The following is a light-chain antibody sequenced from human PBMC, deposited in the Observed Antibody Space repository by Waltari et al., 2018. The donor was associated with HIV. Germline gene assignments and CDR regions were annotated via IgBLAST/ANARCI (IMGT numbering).Light chain of an antibody. CDR3: SSYRTSSTLYV. CDR2: DVT. Sequence: QSALTQPASVSGSPGQSITISCTGTSSDAGRYNYVSWYQQHPGKAPKLMIYDVTNPPSGVSHRFSGSKSGNTASLTISGLQAEDEADYYCSSYRTSSTLYVFGTGTKVTVL. V-gene: IGLV2-14*03. J-gene: IGLJ1*01. CDR1: SSDAGRYNY.